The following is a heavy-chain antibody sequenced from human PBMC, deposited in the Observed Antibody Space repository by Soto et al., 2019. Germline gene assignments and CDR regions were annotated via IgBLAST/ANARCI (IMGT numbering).Heavy chain of an antibody. Sequence: VGSLRLSCAASGFSFRNYGMHWVRQAPGKGLEWVAVIWYDGSNKYYADSVKGRFTISRDNSKNTLYLQMNSLRAEDTAVYYCARDARKTSVTTCLDYWGQGTLVTVPS. V-gene: IGHV3-33*01. CDR3: ARDARKTSVTTCLDY. CDR1: GFSFRNYG. CDR2: IWYDGSNK. J-gene: IGHJ4*02. D-gene: IGHD4-17*01.